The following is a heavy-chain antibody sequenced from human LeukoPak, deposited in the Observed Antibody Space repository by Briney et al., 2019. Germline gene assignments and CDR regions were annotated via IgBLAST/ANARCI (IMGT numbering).Heavy chain of an antibody. CDR3: ARPPYFGVVIYFDY. V-gene: IGHV4-4*09. J-gene: IGHJ4*02. D-gene: IGHD3-3*01. Sequence: PSETLSLTCTVSGGSISSYYWSWIRQPPGKGLEWIGYIYTSGSTNYNPSLKSRVTISVDTSKNQFSLKLSSVTAADTAVYYCARPPYFGVVIYFDYWGQGTLVTVSS. CDR1: GGSISSYY. CDR2: IYTSGST.